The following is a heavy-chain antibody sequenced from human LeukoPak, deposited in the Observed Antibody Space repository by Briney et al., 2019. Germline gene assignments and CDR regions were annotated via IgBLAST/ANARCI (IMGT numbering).Heavy chain of an antibody. CDR3: ARSPDTYYFDY. J-gene: IGHJ4*02. Sequence: GGSLRLSCAASGFTFSSYSMNWVRQAPGKGLEWVSSISSSSSYIYYADSVKGRFTISRDNAKNSLYLQMNSLRAEDTAVYYCARSPDTYYFDYWGQGTLVTVSS. CDR2: ISSSSSYI. D-gene: IGHD3-16*01. V-gene: IGHV3-21*01. CDR1: GFTFSSYS.